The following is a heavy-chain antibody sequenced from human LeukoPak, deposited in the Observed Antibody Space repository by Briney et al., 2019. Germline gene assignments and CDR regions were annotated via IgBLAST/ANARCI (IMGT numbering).Heavy chain of an antibody. Sequence: GGSLRLSCAASGFTFSSYSMNWVRQAPGKGLEWVSSISSSSSYIYYADSVKGRFTISRDNSKNTLYLQMNSLRAEDTAVYYCARGMIVVAPRLSEYYFDYWGQGTLVTVSS. CDR2: ISSSSSYI. CDR3: ARGMIVVAPRLSEYYFDY. D-gene: IGHD3-22*01. J-gene: IGHJ4*02. CDR1: GFTFSSYS. V-gene: IGHV3-21*01.